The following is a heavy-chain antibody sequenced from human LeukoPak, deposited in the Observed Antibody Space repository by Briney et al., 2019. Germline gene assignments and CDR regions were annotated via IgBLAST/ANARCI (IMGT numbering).Heavy chain of an antibody. D-gene: IGHD2-15*01. J-gene: IGHJ4*02. CDR1: GFTFSSSA. CDR3: AKQLGYCSDGSCYFPY. Sequence: GGSLRLSCAASGFTFSSSAMSWVRQAPGKGLEWVSAISNNGGYAYYADSVQGRFTISRDNSKSTLCLQMNSLGAEDTAVYYCAKQLGYCSDGSCYFPYWGQGTLVTVSS. CDR2: ISNNGGYA. V-gene: IGHV3-23*01.